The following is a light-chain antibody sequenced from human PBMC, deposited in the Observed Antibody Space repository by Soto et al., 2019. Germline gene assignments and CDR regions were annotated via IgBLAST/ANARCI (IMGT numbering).Light chain of an antibody. CDR3: QQCGPALSYT. Sequence: EVVLTQSPDTLSLSPGETATLSCRASQAVTGNYLAWYQQKPGQAPRLLIYGTSNRATGIPDRFSGSGSGTDVTLTISRLEPEDCAVYYCQQCGPALSYTCGQGTKLEIK. J-gene: IGKJ2*01. CDR1: QAVTGNY. CDR2: GTS. V-gene: IGKV3-20*01.